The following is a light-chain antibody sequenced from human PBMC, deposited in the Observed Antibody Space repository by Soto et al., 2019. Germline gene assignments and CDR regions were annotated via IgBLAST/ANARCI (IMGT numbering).Light chain of an antibody. CDR1: QSVSGRY. J-gene: IGKJ1*01. CDR3: QQYYSYPPT. V-gene: IGKV3-15*01. CDR2: GAS. Sequence: EIVLTQSPGTLSLSPGERATLSCRASQSVSGRYLAWFQQKPGQAPRLLIYGASTRATGIPARFSGSGSGTEFTLTISCLQSEDFATYYCQQYYSYPPTFGQGTKV.